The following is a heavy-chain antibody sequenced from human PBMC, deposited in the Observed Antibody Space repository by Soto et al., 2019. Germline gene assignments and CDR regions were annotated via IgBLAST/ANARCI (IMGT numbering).Heavy chain of an antibody. D-gene: IGHD5-18*01. CDR2: IYSSGSA. Sequence: PYEPLSLTRTVSGGSITSYYWNSLQQPAGRGLEWIGRIYSSGSASYNPSLKSRVTMSVDTSNSQFSLKLSSVTAADTAVYYCARVQQRGYNLYSGIMDVGGQGSTVT. CDR3: ARVQQRGYNLYSGIMDV. V-gene: IGHV4-4*07. J-gene: IGHJ6*02. CDR1: GGSITSYY.